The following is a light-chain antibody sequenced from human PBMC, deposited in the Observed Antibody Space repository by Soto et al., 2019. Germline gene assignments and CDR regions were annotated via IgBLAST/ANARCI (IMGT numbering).Light chain of an antibody. CDR1: QGISSA. Sequence: AIQLTQSPSSLSASVGDRVTITCRASQGISSALAWYQQKPGKAPKLLIYDASSLESGVPSRFSGSGSGTDFTFTISSLQPEDFATYYCQQFNNYLITFGQGTRLEIK. CDR2: DAS. CDR3: QQFNNYLIT. V-gene: IGKV1D-13*01. J-gene: IGKJ5*01.